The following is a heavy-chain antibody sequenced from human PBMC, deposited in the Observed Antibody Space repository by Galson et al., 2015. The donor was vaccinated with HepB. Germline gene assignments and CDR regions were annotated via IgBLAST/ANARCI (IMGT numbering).Heavy chain of an antibody. Sequence: SLRLSCAASGFTFDDYTMHWVRQAPGKGLEWVSLISWDGGSTYYADSVKGRFTISRDNSKHSLYLQMNSLRTEDTALYYCAKDIHYYDSSGSYSYGMDVWGQGTTVTVSS. CDR2: ISWDGGST. V-gene: IGHV3-43*01. J-gene: IGHJ6*02. CDR1: GFTFDDYT. CDR3: AKDIHYYDSSGSYSYGMDV. D-gene: IGHD3-22*01.